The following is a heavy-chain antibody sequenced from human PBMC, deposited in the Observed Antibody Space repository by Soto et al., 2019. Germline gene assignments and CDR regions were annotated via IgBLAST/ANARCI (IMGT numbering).Heavy chain of an antibody. CDR1: GFSLSTSGVG. V-gene: IGHV2-5*02. D-gene: IGHD2-15*01. Sequence: QITLKESGPTLVKPTQTLTLTCTFSGFSLSTSGVGVAWIRQPPGKALEWLALIYWADDKRYRPSLETRLTITKDTSKNQVVLTMTNMDSVDTATYYCAYLPCSGGSCYWFSYSGMDVWGQGNTVTVSS. CDR2: IYWADDK. J-gene: IGHJ6*02. CDR3: AYLPCSGGSCYWFSYSGMDV.